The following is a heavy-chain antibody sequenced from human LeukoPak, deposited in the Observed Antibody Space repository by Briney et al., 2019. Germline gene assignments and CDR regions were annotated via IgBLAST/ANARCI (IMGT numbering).Heavy chain of an antibody. CDR3: ATYGDYGPRSAFDI. V-gene: IGHV3-53*01. D-gene: IGHD4-17*01. CDR1: GFTVSNNY. CDR2: IYSGGST. Sequence: PGGSLRLSCAASGFTVSNNYMSWVRQAPGKGLEWASVIYSGGSTYYADSVKGRFTISRDKSKNTLYLQMNSLRAEDTAVYYCATYGDYGPRSAFDIWGQGTMVTVSS. J-gene: IGHJ3*02.